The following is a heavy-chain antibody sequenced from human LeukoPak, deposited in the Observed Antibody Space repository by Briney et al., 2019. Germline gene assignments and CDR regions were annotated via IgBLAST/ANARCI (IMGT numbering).Heavy chain of an antibody. CDR3: GGDWSNYYYGMDV. V-gene: IGHV3-23*01. Sequence: GGSLRLSCAVSGITLSNYGMSWVRQAPGKGPEWVAGISDSGGRTNYADSVKGRFTISRDNSKNTLYLQMNSLRAEDTAVYYCGGDWSNYYYGMDVWGQGTTVTVSS. CDR2: ISDSGGRT. CDR1: GITLSNYG. D-gene: IGHD2-21*02. J-gene: IGHJ6*02.